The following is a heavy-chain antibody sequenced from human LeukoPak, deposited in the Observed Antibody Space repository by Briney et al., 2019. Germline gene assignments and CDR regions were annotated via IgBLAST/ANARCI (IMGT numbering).Heavy chain of an antibody. Sequence: ASVKVSCKASGYTFTGYYMHWVRQAPGQGLEWMERINPNSGGTNYAQKFQGRVTMTRDTSISTAYMELSRLRSDDTAVYYCARSSNPFSDFWSGYGAGGYWGQGTLVTVSS. J-gene: IGHJ4*02. CDR3: ARSSNPFSDFWSGYGAGGY. CDR1: GYTFTGYY. D-gene: IGHD3-3*01. CDR2: INPNSGGT. V-gene: IGHV1-2*06.